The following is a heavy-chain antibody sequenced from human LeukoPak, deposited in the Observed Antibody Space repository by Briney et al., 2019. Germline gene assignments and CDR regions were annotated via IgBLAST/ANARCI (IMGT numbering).Heavy chain of an antibody. J-gene: IGHJ5*02. V-gene: IGHV1-2*02. CDR2: INPNSGGT. CDR3: ARGSYTYYGSGSYYNWFDP. D-gene: IGHD3-10*01. Sequence: ASVRVSCKASGYTFTGYYMHWVRQAPGQGLEWMGWINPNSGGTNYAQKFQGRVTMTRDTSISTAYMELSSLRSEDTAVYYCARGSYTYYGSGSYYNWFDPWGQGTLVTVSS. CDR1: GYTFTGYY.